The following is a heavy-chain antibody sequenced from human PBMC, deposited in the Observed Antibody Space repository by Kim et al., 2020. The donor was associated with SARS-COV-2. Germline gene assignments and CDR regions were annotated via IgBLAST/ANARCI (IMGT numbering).Heavy chain of an antibody. CDR1: GGSFSSYNW. J-gene: IGHJ4*01. CDR3: ARRPTTVVTNY. Sequence: SETLSLTCAVSGGSFSSYNWCWFRHPPPKGRVWLVWVIYHGRSNYYNPSLKSRFTISVDESKNQFFLQLSSVTAADTAVYYCARRPTTVVTNY. CDR2: IYHGRSN. D-gene: IGHD4-4*01. V-gene: IGHV4-4*02.